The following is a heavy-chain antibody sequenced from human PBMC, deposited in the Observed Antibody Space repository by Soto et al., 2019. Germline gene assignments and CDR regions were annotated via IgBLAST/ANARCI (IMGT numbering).Heavy chain of an antibody. CDR1: GGTFSSYT. Sequence: QVQLVQSGAEVKKPGSSVKVSCKASGGTFSSYTISWVRQAPGQGLEWMGRIIPILGIANYAQKFQGRVTITADKSTSTAYMELSSLRSEDTAVYYCARDGNGGSSWYREDYWGQGTLVTVSS. J-gene: IGHJ4*02. V-gene: IGHV1-69*08. CDR2: IIPILGIA. D-gene: IGHD6-13*01. CDR3: ARDGNGGSSWYREDY.